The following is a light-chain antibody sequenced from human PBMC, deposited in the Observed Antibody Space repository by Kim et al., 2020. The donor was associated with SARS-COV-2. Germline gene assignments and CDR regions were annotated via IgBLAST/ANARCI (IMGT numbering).Light chain of an antibody. CDR2: QDS. V-gene: IGLV3-1*01. Sequence: SQVQTATITCAGDNLGDRYVCWYQQRPGQSTMLVIYQDSKRPSGIPDRFSGSNSGNTATLTISGTQAADEADYYCQAWDSSTAVFGGGTQLTVL. CDR1: NLGDRY. J-gene: IGLJ2*01. CDR3: QAWDSSTAV.